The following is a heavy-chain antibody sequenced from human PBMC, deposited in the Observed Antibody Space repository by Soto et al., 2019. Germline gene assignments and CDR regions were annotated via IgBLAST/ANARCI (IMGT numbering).Heavy chain of an antibody. D-gene: IGHD1-1*01. J-gene: IGHJ4*02. Sequence: QVQLQESGPGLVKPSETLSLTCSVSGGSISSYYWGWIRQPPGKGLEWIGYISYTGSTDYSPSLKSRVTISVYTSKNQFSLKVRSVTAADTSIYFCARHYPIGNNWNYFDYWGRGTLVTVSS. V-gene: IGHV4-59*08. CDR2: ISYTGST. CDR3: ARHYPIGNNWNYFDY. CDR1: GGSISSYY.